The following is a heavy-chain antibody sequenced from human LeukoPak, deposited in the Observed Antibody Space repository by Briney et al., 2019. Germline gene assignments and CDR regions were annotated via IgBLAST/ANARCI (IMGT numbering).Heavy chain of an antibody. CDR2: INHSGST. CDR1: GGSFSGYY. J-gene: IGHJ3*02. V-gene: IGHV4-34*01. Sequence: SETLSLTCAVYGGSFSGYYWSWIRQPPGKGLEWIGEINHSGSTNYNPPLKSRVTISVDTSKNQFSLKLSSVTAADTAVYYCARGRIVGANDAFDIWGQGTMVTVSS. CDR3: ARGRIVGANDAFDI. D-gene: IGHD1-26*01.